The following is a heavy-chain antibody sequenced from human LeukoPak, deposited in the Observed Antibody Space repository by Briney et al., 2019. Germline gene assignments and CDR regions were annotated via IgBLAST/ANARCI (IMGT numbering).Heavy chain of an antibody. J-gene: IGHJ4*02. V-gene: IGHV3-9*03. D-gene: IGHD5-18*01. CDR3: AKGAGYSYGYGFDY. CDR2: ISWNSGSI. CDR1: GFTFSSYW. Sequence: GGSLRLSCAASGFTFSSYWMSWVRQAPGKGLEWVSGISWNSGSIGYADSVKGRFTISRDNAKNSLYLQMNSLRAEDMALYYCAKGAGYSYGYGFDYWGQGTLVTVSS.